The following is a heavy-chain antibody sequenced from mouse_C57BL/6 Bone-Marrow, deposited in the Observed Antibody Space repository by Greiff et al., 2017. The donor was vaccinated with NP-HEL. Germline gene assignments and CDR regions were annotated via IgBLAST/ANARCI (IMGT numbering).Heavy chain of an antibody. J-gene: IGHJ4*01. CDR2: IWSGGST. D-gene: IGHD2-4*01. Sequence: QVQLQQSGPGLVQPSQSLSITCTVSGFSLTSYGVHWVRQSPGKGLEWLGVIWSGGSTDYNAAFISRLSISKDNSKSQVFFKMNSLQADDTAIYYCDRNPGITRAMDYEDQGTSVTVTS. CDR3: DRNPGITRAMDY. CDR1: GFSLTSYG. V-gene: IGHV2-2*01.